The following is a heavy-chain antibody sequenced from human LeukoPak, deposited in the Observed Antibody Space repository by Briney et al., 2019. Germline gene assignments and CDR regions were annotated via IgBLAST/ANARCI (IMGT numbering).Heavy chain of an antibody. CDR3: ARQKGPDGKAFDL. J-gene: IGHJ4*02. Sequence: SVKVSCKASGGTFNNYAISWVGHAPGQGLELMGRIVPMFGITNYAQKFQVRVTITADKSTGTAYMELSGLRSEDTAVYYCARQKGPDGKAFDLWGQGTLVTVSS. CDR1: GGTFNNYA. V-gene: IGHV1-69*04. CDR2: IVPMFGIT.